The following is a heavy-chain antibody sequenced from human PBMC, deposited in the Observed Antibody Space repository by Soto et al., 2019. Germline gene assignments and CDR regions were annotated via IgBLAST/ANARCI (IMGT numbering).Heavy chain of an antibody. CDR2: IYYSGST. J-gene: IGHJ6*02. CDR3: ARMGIVLVPAASPRNYYYYYGMDV. D-gene: IGHD2-2*01. Sequence: SETLSLTCTVSGGSXSSSSYYRGGIRQTPGKGLEGIGRIYYSGSTYYNPSLKSRVTISVDTSKTQFSLKLSSVTAADTAVYYCARMGIVLVPAASPRNYYYYYGMDVWGQGTTVTVSS. CDR1: GGSXSSSSYY. V-gene: IGHV4-39*01.